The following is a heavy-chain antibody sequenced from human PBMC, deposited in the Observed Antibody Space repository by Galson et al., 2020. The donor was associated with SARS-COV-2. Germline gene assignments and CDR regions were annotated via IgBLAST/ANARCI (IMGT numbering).Heavy chain of an antibody. J-gene: IGHJ5*02. CDR1: GGSIRSGDYY. V-gene: IGHV4-31*03. CDR2: IYNNEST. D-gene: IGHD2-21*02. CDR3: AREIAYCGSDCYSRFDP. Sequence: ETLETLSLTCTVAGGSIRSGDYYWSWIRQHPGKGLEWIGYIYNNESTYYNPPLKGRLTISADTSTNQFSLKLTSVTAADTAVYYCAREIAYCGSDCYSRFDPWGQGTLVTVSS.